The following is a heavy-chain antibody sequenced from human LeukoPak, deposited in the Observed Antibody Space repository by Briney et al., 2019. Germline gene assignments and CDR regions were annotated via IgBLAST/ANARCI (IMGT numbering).Heavy chain of an antibody. D-gene: IGHD2-15*01. V-gene: IGHV3-66*02. CDR3: ARGGGYYWFDP. J-gene: IGHJ5*02. Sequence: GGSLRLSCAASGFTVSSNYMSWVRQAPGKGLEWVSAIYSGGSTSYADSVKGRFTFSRDNFKNTLYFQMNRLRAEDTAVYYCARGGGYYWFDPWGQGTLVTVSS. CDR1: GFTVSSNY. CDR2: IYSGGST.